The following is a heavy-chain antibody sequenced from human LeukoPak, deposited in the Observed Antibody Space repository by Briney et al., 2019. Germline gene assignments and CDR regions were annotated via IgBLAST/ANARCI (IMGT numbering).Heavy chain of an antibody. D-gene: IGHD3-9*01. Sequence: ASVKVSCTASGYTFTSYAMHWVRQAPGQRLEWMGWINAGNGNTKYSQKFQGRVTITRDTSASTAYMELSSLRSEDTAVYYCARDFDAYYFDYWGQGTLVTVSS. V-gene: IGHV1-3*01. CDR2: INAGNGNT. CDR1: GYTFTSYA. CDR3: ARDFDAYYFDY. J-gene: IGHJ4*02.